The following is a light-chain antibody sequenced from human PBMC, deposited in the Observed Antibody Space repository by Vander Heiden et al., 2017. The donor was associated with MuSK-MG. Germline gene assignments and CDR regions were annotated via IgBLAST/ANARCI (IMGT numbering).Light chain of an antibody. CDR3: AAWDDSLNGPV. V-gene: IGLV1-44*01. CDR2: SDT. Sequence: QSVLTQPPSASGTPGQRVTISCSDISSGIGRNAVNWYQQLPGTPPNLLIYSDTQRPSGVPDRCTGSKSGTSASLAISWLQSEDEADYYCAAWDDSLNGPVFGGGTKLTVL. J-gene: IGLJ2*01. CDR1: SSGIGRNA.